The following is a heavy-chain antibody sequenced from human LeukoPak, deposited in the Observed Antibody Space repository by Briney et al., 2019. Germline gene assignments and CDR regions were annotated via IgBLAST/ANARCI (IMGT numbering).Heavy chain of an antibody. D-gene: IGHD3-10*01. J-gene: IGHJ4*02. CDR1: GFTFDDYA. CDR3: AKDRDPDYYGSGSRFDY. V-gene: IGHV3-9*01. Sequence: PGGSLILSCAASGFTFDDYAMHWVRQAPGKGLEWVSGISWNSGSIGYADSVKGRFTISRDNAKNSLYLQMNSLRAEDTALYYCAKDRDPDYYGSGSRFDYWGQGTLVTVSS. CDR2: ISWNSGSI.